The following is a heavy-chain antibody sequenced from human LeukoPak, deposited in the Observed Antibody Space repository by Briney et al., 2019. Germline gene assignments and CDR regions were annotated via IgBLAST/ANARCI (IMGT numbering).Heavy chain of an antibody. Sequence: SVKVSCKASGGTFSTYVISWVRQAPGQGLEWIGGLIPIFGTANYAQKFQGRVTITADKSTNTAYMDLSGLTSEDTAVYYCARDLRRDGYNGWGQGTLVTVSS. D-gene: IGHD5-24*01. V-gene: IGHV1-69*06. CDR2: LIPIFGTA. CDR3: ARDLRRDGYNG. CDR1: GGTFSTYV. J-gene: IGHJ4*02.